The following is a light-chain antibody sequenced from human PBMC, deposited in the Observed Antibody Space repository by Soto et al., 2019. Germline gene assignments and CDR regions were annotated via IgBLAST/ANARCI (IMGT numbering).Light chain of an antibody. J-gene: IGKJ4*01. Sequence: EIVLTQSPAPLSLSPGERATLSCRASQSVSSYLAWYQQKPGQAPRLLIYDASNRATGIPARFSGSGSGTDFTLTISSLEPEDFAVYYCQQRSNWPPTFGGGTKGEIK. V-gene: IGKV3-11*01. CDR1: QSVSSY. CDR3: QQRSNWPPT. CDR2: DAS.